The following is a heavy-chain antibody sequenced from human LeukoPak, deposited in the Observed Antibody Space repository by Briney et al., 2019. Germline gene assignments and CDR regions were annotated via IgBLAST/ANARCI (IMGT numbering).Heavy chain of an antibody. CDR2: ISYDGSKD. V-gene: IGHV3-30*18. D-gene: IGHD4-11*01. CDR3: AKVGTTITTHQYFDL. J-gene: IGHJ2*01. CDR1: GFNLSSYA. Sequence: PGGSLRLSCAASGFNLSSYAMHWVRQAPGKGLEWVAVISYDGSKDNFAESVRGRFTISRDNSKNTLYLQMNSLRPEDTAVYYCAKVGTTITTHQYFDLWGRGTLVIVSS.